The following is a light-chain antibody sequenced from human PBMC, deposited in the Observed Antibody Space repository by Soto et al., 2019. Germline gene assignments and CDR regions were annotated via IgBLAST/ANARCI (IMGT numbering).Light chain of an antibody. Sequence: EIVLTQSPATLSLSPGERAILSCRASQSVGTYLAWYQQRPGQASRLVIYDASNRATGIPARFGGSGSGTDFTLTINSLEPGDFAVYYCQQRSNWPGTFGPGTKVDI. CDR2: DAS. V-gene: IGKV3-11*01. CDR3: QQRSNWPGT. J-gene: IGKJ3*01. CDR1: QSVGTY.